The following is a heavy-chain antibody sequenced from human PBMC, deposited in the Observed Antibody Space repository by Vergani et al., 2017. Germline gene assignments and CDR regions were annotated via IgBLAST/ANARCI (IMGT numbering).Heavy chain of an antibody. D-gene: IGHD3-10*01. J-gene: IGHJ4*02. CDR3: DSTVGSGPLYYFAH. V-gene: IGHV1-69*12. Sequence: QVHLVQSGAEVKSPGSSVKVSCKASGDTSSNYVINWVRQAPGQGLEWVGGISTLFGTEGSAQKFQGRVTITAAAATRTAYLELNSLRSEDTAVYFCDSTVGSGPLYYFAHWGQGTLITVSS. CDR2: ISTLFGTE. CDR1: GDTSSNYV.